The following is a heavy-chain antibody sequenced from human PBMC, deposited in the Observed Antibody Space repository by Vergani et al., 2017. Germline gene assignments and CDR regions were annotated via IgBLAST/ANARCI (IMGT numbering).Heavy chain of an antibody. CDR2: IYYSGST. D-gene: IGHD6-19*01. CDR1: GGSISSYY. J-gene: IGHJ4*02. Sequence: QVQLQESGPGLVKPSETLSLTCTVSGGSISSYYWSWIQQPPGKGLEWIGYIYYSGSTNYNPSLKSRVTISVDTSKNQFSLKLSSVTAADTAVYYCAREQSEYSSGWYSYWGQGTLVTVSS. CDR3: AREQSEYSSGWYSY. V-gene: IGHV4-59*01.